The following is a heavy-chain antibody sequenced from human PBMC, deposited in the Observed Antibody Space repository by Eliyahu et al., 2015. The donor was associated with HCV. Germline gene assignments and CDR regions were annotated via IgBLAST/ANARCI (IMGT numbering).Heavy chain of an antibody. CDR1: GFTFSSYG. Sequence: QVQLVESGGGVVQPGRSLRLSCAASGFTFSSYGIHWVRQAPGKGLEWVALIWYDGSNKYYADSVKGRLTISRDNSKNTVYLQMNSLRAEDTAVYYCARDARRVYLYNWNDDTGPSYFDYWGQGTLVTVSS. J-gene: IGHJ4*02. D-gene: IGHD1-20*01. CDR2: IWYDGSNK. CDR3: ARDARRVYLYNWNDDTGPSYFDY. V-gene: IGHV3-33*01.